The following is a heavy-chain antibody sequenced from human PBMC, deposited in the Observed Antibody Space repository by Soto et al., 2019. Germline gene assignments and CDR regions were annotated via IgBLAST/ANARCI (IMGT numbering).Heavy chain of an antibody. V-gene: IGHV3-11*01. CDR2: ISSSGSTI. CDR1: GFTFSDYY. CDR3: ARDPAYYDSSGYPDY. Sequence: GGSLRLSCAASGFTFSDYYMSWIRQAPGKGLEWVSYISSSGSTIYYADSVKGRFTISRDNAKNSLYLQMNSLRAEDTAVYYCARDPAYYDSSGYPDYWGQGTLVTVSS. D-gene: IGHD3-22*01. J-gene: IGHJ4*02.